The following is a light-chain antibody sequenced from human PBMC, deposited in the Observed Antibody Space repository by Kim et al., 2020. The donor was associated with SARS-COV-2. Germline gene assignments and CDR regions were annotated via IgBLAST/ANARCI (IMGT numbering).Light chain of an antibody. CDR1: KLGDKY. J-gene: IGLJ2*01. V-gene: IGLV3-1*01. CDR2: QAS. Sequence: SYELTQPPSVSVSPGQTASITCSGDKLGDKYACWYQQKPGQSPVLVLYQASKRTSGTPERFSGSNSGNTATLTISGTQPMDEADHPSQARDSSTLVSGGETQLTVL. CDR3: QARDSSTLV.